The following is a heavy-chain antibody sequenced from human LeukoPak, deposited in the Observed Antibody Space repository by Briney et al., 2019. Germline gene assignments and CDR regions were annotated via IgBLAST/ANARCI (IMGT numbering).Heavy chain of an antibody. V-gene: IGHV3-21*01. Sequence: GGSLRLSCAASGFTFSSYSMNWVRQAPGKGLEWASSISSSSSYVYYADSVKGRFTISRDNAKNSLYLQMNSLRAEDTAVYYCARDLGDYYFDYWGQGTLVTVSS. J-gene: IGHJ4*02. CDR3: ARDLGDYYFDY. CDR2: ISSSSSYV. D-gene: IGHD3-3*01. CDR1: GFTFSSYS.